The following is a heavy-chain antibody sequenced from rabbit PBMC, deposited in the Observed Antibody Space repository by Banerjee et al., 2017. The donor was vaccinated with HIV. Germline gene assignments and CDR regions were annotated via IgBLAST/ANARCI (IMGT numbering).Heavy chain of an antibody. CDR1: GFSLNIYE. CDR2: IYAGSSGST. D-gene: IGHD7-1*01. CDR3: ARDRDTGTVYYFDL. J-gene: IGHJ4*01. Sequence: QEQLEESGGDLVKPGASLTLTCTASGFSLNIYEMCWVRQAPGKGLEWIACIYAGSSGSTYYASWAKGRFTISKTSSTTVTLQMTSLTAADTATYFCARDRDTGTVYYFDLWGPGTLVTVS. V-gene: IGHV1S45*01.